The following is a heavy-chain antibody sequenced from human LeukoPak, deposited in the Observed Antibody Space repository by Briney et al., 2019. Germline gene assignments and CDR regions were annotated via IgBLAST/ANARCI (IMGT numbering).Heavy chain of an antibody. CDR2: INHSGST. D-gene: IGHD3-22*01. J-gene: IGHJ4*02. CDR1: GGSFSGYY. CDR3: ARGIGETYDSSGYIDS. V-gene: IGHV4-34*01. Sequence: PSETLSLTCAVYGGSFSGYYWSWIRQPPGKGLEWIGEINHSGSTNYNPSLKSRVTISVDTSKNQFSLKLSSVTAADTAVYYCARGIGETYDSSGYIDSWGQGTLVTVSS.